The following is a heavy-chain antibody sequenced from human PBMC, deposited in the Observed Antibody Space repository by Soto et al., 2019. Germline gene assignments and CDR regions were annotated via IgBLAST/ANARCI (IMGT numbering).Heavy chain of an antibody. D-gene: IGHD6-13*01. CDR2: ISSSSSYI. V-gene: IGHV3-21*01. Sequence: EVQLVESGGGLVKPGGSLRLSCAASGFTFSSYSMNWVRQAPGKGLEWVSSISSSSSYIYYADSVKGRFTISRDNAKNSLYLQMNSLRAEDTAVYYCARDLIEAAASGMDVWGQGTTVTVSS. CDR1: GFTFSSYS. J-gene: IGHJ6*02. CDR3: ARDLIEAAASGMDV.